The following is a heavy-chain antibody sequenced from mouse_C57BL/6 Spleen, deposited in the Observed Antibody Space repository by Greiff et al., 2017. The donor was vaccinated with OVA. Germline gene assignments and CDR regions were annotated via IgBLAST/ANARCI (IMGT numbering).Heavy chain of an antibody. D-gene: IGHD1-1*01. CDR3: AKERIYYYGSRGYFDY. V-gene: IGHV1-39*01. CDR1: GYSFTDYN. J-gene: IGHJ2*01. CDR2: INPNYGTT. Sequence: VQLQQSGPELVKPGASVKISCKASGYSFTDYNMNWVKQINGKSLEWIGVINPNYGTTSYNQKFKGKATLTVDQSSSTAYMQLNSLTSKDSAVYYGAKERIYYYGSRGYFDYWGQGTTLTVSS.